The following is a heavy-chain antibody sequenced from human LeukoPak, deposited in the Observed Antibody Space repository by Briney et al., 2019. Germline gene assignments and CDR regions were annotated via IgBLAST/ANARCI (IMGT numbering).Heavy chain of an antibody. V-gene: IGHV3-30-3*01. CDR2: ISYDGSNK. CDR1: GFTFSSYA. D-gene: IGHD3-10*01. J-gene: IGHJ4*02. Sequence: GGSLRLSCAASGFTFSSYAMHWVRQAPGKGLEWVAVISYDGSNKYYADSVKGRFTISRDNSKNTLYLQMNSLRAEDTAVYYCAREWFGELLPTPLGYWGQGTLVTVSS. CDR3: AREWFGELLPTPLGY.